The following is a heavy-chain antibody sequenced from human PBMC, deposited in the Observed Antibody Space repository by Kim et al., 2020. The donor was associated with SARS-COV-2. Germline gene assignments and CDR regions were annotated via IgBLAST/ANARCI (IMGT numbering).Heavy chain of an antibody. D-gene: IGHD3-3*01. CDR2: INVSGDKT. Sequence: GGSLRLSCVASGFTFTNYPMGWVRQAPGKGPEWVSSINVSGDKTFYADSVKGRFTISRDNAKNTLYVQINTLRAEDTAVYYCARHKSDSDGRGYYYMDV. CDR1: GFTFTNYP. CDR3: ARHKSDSDGRGYYYMDV. V-gene: IGHV3-23*01. J-gene: IGHJ6*03.